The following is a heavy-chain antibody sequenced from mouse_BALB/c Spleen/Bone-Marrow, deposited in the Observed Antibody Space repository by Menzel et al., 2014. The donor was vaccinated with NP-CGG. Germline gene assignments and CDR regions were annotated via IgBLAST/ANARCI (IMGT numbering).Heavy chain of an antibody. Sequence: EVQVVESGGGLVQPGGSLKLSCAASGFTFSSYGMSWVRQTPDKRLELVATINSNGGSTYYPDSVKGRFTISRDNAKNTLYLQMSSLKSEDTAMYYCARDYYGSSYAMDYRGQGTSVTVSS. D-gene: IGHD1-1*01. CDR2: INSNGGST. V-gene: IGHV5-6-3*01. CDR3: ARDYYGSSYAMDY. J-gene: IGHJ4*01. CDR1: GFTFSSYG.